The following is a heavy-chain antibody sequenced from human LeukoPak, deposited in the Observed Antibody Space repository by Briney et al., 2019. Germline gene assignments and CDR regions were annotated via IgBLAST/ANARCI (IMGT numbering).Heavy chain of an antibody. CDR1: GFTFSDYA. V-gene: IGHV3-64*02. Sequence: SGGSLRLSCAASGFTFSDYAMHWVRQAPGKGLEYVSAITGSGGATYYADSVKGRFTISRDNSKNTLYVQMGSLRAEDMAVYYCASSWGSAIDFWGQGTLVTVSS. J-gene: IGHJ4*02. CDR3: ASSWGSAIDF. D-gene: IGHD3-16*01. CDR2: ITGSGGAT.